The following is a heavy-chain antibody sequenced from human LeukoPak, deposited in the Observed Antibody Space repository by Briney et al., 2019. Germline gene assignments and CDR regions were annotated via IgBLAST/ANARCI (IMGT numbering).Heavy chain of an antibody. Sequence: PSETLSLTCTVSGYSISSGYYWAWIGQPPGKGLEWIGSIYHSGSTYYNPSLKSRVTISVDTSKNQFSLKLSSVTAADTAVYYCARVSNGAFDIWGQGTMVTVSS. V-gene: IGHV4-38-2*02. CDR3: ARVSNGAFDI. CDR1: GYSISSGYY. D-gene: IGHD2-8*01. J-gene: IGHJ3*02. CDR2: IYHSGST.